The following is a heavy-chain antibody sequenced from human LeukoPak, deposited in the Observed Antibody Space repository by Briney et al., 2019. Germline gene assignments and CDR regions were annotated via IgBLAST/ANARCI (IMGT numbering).Heavy chain of an antibody. V-gene: IGHV3-21*01. Sequence: GGSLRLSCAASGFPFSSHGMNWVRQAPGKGLEWVSSISSSSTYTYYADSVKGRFTISRDNAKNSLYLQMNNLRAEDTAVYYCARGRGKRVETSMVGFPWGQGTLVTVSS. CDR2: ISSSSTYT. CDR3: ARGRGKRVETSMVGFP. D-gene: IGHD5-18*01. J-gene: IGHJ5*02. CDR1: GFPFSSHG.